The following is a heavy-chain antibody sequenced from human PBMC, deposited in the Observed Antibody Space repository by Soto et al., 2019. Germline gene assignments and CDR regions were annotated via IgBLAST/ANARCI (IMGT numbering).Heavy chain of an antibody. V-gene: IGHV1-69*06. J-gene: IGHJ6*02. CDR3: ARVGYNFWSSDHYYGMDV. CDR2: IIPIVTTP. CDR1: GGTFSSYA. D-gene: IGHD3-3*01. Sequence: QVRLVQSGAEVKKPGSSVKVSCEASGGTFSSYAVTWVRQAPGQGLEWMGGIIPIVTTPNYAQKFQGRLTISADKSTSTAYMELSSLRSEDTGVYYCARVGYNFWSSDHYYGMDVWGQGTTVIVSS.